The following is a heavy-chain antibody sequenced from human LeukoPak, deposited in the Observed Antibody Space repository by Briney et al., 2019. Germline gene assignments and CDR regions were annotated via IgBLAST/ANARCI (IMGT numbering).Heavy chain of an antibody. CDR3: ARHFSSRYYYDKRNGMDV. CDR1: GGSISSYY. CDR2: IYYSGST. Sequence: SETLSLTCTVSGGSISSYYWSWIRQPPGKGLEWIGYIYYSGSTNYNPSLKSRVTISVDTSKNQFYLKLSSVTAADTAVYYCARHFSSRYYYDKRNGMDVWGQGTTVTVSS. J-gene: IGHJ6*02. V-gene: IGHV4-59*08. D-gene: IGHD3-22*01.